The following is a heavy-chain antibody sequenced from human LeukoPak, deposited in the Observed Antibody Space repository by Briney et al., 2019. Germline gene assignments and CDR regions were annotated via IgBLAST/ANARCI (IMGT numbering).Heavy chain of an antibody. J-gene: IGHJ4*02. CDR1: GYTFTGSY. Sequence: GASVKVSCKASGYTFTGSYIHWVRQAPGQGLEWMGWINPNSGGTNYAQKFQGRVTMTRDTSISTAYMELNRLRSDDTAVYYCARGKGITMIVAHWGQGTLVTVSS. D-gene: IGHD3-22*01. V-gene: IGHV1-2*02. CDR2: INPNSGGT. CDR3: ARGKGITMIVAH.